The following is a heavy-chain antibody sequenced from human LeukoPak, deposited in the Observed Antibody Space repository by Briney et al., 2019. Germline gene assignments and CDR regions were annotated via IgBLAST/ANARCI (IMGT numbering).Heavy chain of an antibody. CDR3: AADSAAAASYYYYGMDV. D-gene: IGHD6-13*01. J-gene: IGHJ6*02. CDR2: IVVGSGNT. CDR1: GFTFTSSA. V-gene: IGHV1-58*01. Sequence: ASVKVSCKASGFTFTSSAVQWVRQARGQRLEWIGWIVVGSGNTNYAQKFQERVTITRDMSTSTAYMELSSLRSEDTAVYYCAADSAAAASYYYYGMDVWGQGTTVTVS.